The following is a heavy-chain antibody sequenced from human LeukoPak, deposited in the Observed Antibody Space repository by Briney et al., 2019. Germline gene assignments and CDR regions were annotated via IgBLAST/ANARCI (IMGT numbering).Heavy chain of an antibody. V-gene: IGHV4-31*03. CDR2: IYDNGTA. J-gene: IGHJ4*02. CDR1: GDSISNGGYY. D-gene: IGHD1-14*01. Sequence: TLSLICTVSGDSISNGGYYWSWIRLHPGKGLEWVGYIYDNGTAYNNPALQSRVSTSVNTSDNKYSLKLKSLTAADTAVDYCARGGDRRGFDYWGQGTLVTVSS. CDR3: ARGGDRRGFDY.